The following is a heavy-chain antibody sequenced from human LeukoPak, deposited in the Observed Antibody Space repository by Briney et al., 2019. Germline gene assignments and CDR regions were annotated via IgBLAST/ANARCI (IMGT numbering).Heavy chain of an antibody. Sequence: GGSLRLSWAASGFTFSSYGMHWVRQAPGQGLEWVAFIRYDGSNKYYADSVKGRFTISRDNSKNTLYLQMNSLRAEDTAVYYCAKYPATSTVTYYFDYWGQGTLVTVSS. CDR1: GFTFSSYG. CDR2: IRYDGSNK. J-gene: IGHJ4*02. V-gene: IGHV3-30*02. D-gene: IGHD4-17*01. CDR3: AKYPATSTVTYYFDY.